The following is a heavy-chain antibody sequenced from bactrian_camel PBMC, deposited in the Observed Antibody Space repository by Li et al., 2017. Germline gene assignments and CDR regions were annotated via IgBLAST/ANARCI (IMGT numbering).Heavy chain of an antibody. Sequence: SGGGSVQAGGSLRLSCAVSVSSANDYCLGWFRQASGKEREWVGSLDSDGRINYADSVKGRFTISKDSAKSTLYLQMNSLKPEDTAMYYCAARYLYGGSCSVPHEYNYWGQGTQVTVS. CDR1: VSSANDYC. CDR3: AARYLYGGSCSVPHEYNY. J-gene: IGHJ4*01. V-gene: IGHV3S6*01. CDR2: LDSDGRI. D-gene: IGHD6*01.